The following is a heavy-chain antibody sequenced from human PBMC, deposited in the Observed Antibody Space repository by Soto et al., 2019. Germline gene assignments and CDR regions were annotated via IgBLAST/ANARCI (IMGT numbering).Heavy chain of an antibody. CDR2: ISASGGST. CDR3: ATPALGTGRYFFQD. Sequence: EVQLLDSGGGLVQPGGSLRLSCVASGFTSSSCAMRWVRQAPGKGLEWVSGISASGGSTYYADSVKGRFTISRDNSKNTLYLQMNSRRAEDTAVYYCATPALGTGRYFFQDWGQGTLVTVSS. J-gene: IGHJ4*02. D-gene: IGHD2-8*02. V-gene: IGHV3-23*01. CDR1: GFTSSSCA.